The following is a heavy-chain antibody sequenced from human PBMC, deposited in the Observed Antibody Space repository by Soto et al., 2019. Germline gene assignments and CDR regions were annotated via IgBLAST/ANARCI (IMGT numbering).Heavy chain of an antibody. Sequence: PSETLSLTCTVSGGSISSYYWSWIRQPPGKGLEWIGYIYYSGSTNYNPSLKSRVTISVDTSKNQFSLKLSSVTAADTAVYYCARAMTTVTIIDYWGQGTLVTVSS. CDR1: GGSISSYY. J-gene: IGHJ4*02. CDR2: IYYSGST. V-gene: IGHV4-59*01. D-gene: IGHD4-17*01. CDR3: ARAMTTVTIIDY.